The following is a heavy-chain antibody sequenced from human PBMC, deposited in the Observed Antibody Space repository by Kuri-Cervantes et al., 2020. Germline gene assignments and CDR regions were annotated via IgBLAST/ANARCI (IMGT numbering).Heavy chain of an antibody. Sequence: ASVKVSCKASGFTFTRYAIHWVRQAPGQRLEWMGWINTGNGNTRYSQSFQGRLTFTRDTSATTAYMELSSLRSEDTAVFYCARDPPGVQPPATVLDSWGQGTLVTVSS. CDR1: GFTFTRYA. CDR3: ARDPPGVQPPATVLDS. D-gene: IGHD1-14*01. CDR2: INTGNGNT. V-gene: IGHV1-3*04. J-gene: IGHJ4*02.